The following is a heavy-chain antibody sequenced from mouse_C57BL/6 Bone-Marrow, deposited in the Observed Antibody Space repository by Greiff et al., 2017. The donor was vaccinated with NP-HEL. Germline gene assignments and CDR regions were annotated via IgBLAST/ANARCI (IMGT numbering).Heavy chain of an antibody. CDR2: IDPSDSYT. CDR1: GYTFTSYW. V-gene: IGHV1-59*01. CDR3: ARSYGNLWFAY. D-gene: IGHD2-1*01. J-gene: IGHJ3*01. Sequence: QVHVKQSGAELVRPGTSVKLSCKASGYTFTSYWLHWVKQRPGQGLEWIGVIDPSDSYTNYNQKFKGKATLTVDTSSSTAYMQLSSLTSEDSAVYYCARSYGNLWFAYWGQGTLVTVSA.